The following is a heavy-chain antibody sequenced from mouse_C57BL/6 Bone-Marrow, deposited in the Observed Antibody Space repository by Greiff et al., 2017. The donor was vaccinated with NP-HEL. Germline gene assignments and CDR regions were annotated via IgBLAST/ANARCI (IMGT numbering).Heavy chain of an antibody. CDR1: GYTFTSYW. Sequence: VQLQQPGAELVKPGASVKLSCKASGYTFTSYWMHWVKQRPGQGLEWIGMIHPNSGSTNYNEKFKSKATLTVDKSSSTAYMQLSSLTSEDSAVDYCARGGLRRAWFAYWGQGTLVTVSA. CDR2: IHPNSGST. V-gene: IGHV1-64*01. D-gene: IGHD2-2*01. CDR3: ARGGLRRAWFAY. J-gene: IGHJ3*01.